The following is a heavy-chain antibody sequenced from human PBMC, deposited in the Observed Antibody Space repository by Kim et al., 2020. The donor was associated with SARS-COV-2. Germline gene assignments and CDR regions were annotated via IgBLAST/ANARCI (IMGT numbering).Heavy chain of an antibody. J-gene: IGHJ6*02. Sequence: LKSRVTISVDKSKNQFSLKLSSVTAADTAVYYCARGSFGVVIKYYYGMDVWGQGTTVTVCS. V-gene: IGHV4-4*02. D-gene: IGHD3-3*01. CDR3: ARGSFGVVIKYYYGMDV.